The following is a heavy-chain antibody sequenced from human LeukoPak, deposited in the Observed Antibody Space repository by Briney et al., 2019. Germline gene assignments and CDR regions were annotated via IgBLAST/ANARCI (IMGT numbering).Heavy chain of an antibody. J-gene: IGHJ4*02. CDR3: ARSSMFRGVTVDY. V-gene: IGHV4-39*01. CDR1: GGSINSSSYY. CDR2: IYHSGYT. Sequence: SETLSLTCTVSGGSINSSSYYWGWIRQPPGEALEWIGSIYHSGYTYYNPSLKSRVTISVDTSKSQFSLKLSSVTAADTAVYYCARSSMFRGVTVDYWGQGTLVTVYS. D-gene: IGHD3-10*01.